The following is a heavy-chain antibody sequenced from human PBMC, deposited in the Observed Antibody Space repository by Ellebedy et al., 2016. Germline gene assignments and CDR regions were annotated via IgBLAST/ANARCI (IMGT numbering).Heavy chain of an antibody. CDR2: ISYDGSNK. D-gene: IGHD1-26*01. Sequence: GESLKISCAASGFTFSSYAMSWVRQAPGKGLEWVAVISYDGSNKYYADSVKGRFTISRDNSKNTLYLQMNSLRAEDTAVYYCARDRDNSGNHFDYWGQGTLVTVSS. V-gene: IGHV3-30-3*01. CDR3: ARDRDNSGNHFDY. CDR1: GFTFSSYA. J-gene: IGHJ4*02.